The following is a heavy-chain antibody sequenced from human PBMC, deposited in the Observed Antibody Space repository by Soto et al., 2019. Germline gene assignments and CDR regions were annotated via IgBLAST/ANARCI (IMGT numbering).Heavy chain of an antibody. D-gene: IGHD4-17*01. V-gene: IGHV3-23*01. CDR2: ISGSGGST. CDR1: GFTFSSYA. CDR3: AKAVYGGNSDGSAHDY. Sequence: EVQLLESGGGLVQPGGSLRLSCAASGFTFSSYAMSWVRQAPGKGLEWVSAISGSGGSTYYADSVKGRFTISRDNSKNTLYRQMNSLRARDTAVYYCAKAVYGGNSDGSAHDYWGQGTLVTVSS. J-gene: IGHJ4*02.